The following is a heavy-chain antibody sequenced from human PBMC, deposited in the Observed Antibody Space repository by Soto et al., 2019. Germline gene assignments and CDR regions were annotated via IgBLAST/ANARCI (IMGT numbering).Heavy chain of an antibody. D-gene: IGHD6-19*01. CDR1: GFTFSSYG. CDR3: ARGDSSGWYYFDY. CDR2: IWYDGSNK. V-gene: IGHV3-33*01. J-gene: IGHJ4*02. Sequence: QVQLVESGGGVVQPGRSLRLSCAASGFTFSSYGMHWVRQAPGKGLEWVAVIWYDGSNKYYADSVKGRFTISRDNSKNTLYLQMNSLRAEDTAVYYCARGDSSGWYYFDYWGQGTLVTVSS.